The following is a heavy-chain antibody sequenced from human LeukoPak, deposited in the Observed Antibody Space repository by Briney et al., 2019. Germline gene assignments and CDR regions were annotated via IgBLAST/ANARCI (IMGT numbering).Heavy chain of an antibody. CDR1: GYSFTAYY. CDR2: INPNSGGT. V-gene: IGHV1-2*02. J-gene: IGHJ4*02. Sequence: ASVKVSCKASGYSFTAYYIHWVRQAPGQGLEWMGWINPNSGGTNFPQRFPGRVTMTKDSSISTAYMDLSSLTSDDTAVYYCARASGNGNFDYWGQGTLVTVSS. D-gene: IGHD1-1*01. CDR3: ARASGNGNFDY.